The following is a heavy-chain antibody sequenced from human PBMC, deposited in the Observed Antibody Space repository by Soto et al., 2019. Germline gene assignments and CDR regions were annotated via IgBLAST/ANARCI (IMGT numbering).Heavy chain of an antibody. Sequence: QLQLQESGPGLVKPSETLSLTCTVSAGSISSSGYFWGWIRQPPGKGLEWIGSIYSSGSTYHNSSLKIRVPLPVDTPKNNFPLNLISGPAPEPVVYYGGGHGSSCSGVSSPIGGRYGGQGTLVTVSS. V-gene: IGHV4-39*01. D-gene: IGHD2-15*01. CDR2: IYSSGST. CDR3: GGHGSSCSGVSSPIGGRY. J-gene: IGHJ4*02. CDR1: AGSISSSGYF.